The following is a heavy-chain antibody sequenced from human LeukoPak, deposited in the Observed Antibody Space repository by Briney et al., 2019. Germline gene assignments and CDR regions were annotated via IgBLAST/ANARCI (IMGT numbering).Heavy chain of an antibody. D-gene: IGHD3-9*01. Sequence: SQTLSLTCAVSGGSISSGGYSWSWIRQPPGKGLEWIGYIYHSGSTYYNPSLKSRVTISVDRSKNQFSLKLSSVTAADTAVYYCASSPGDILTGPRSDYWGQGTLVTVSS. CDR2: IYHSGST. CDR1: GGSISSGGYS. V-gene: IGHV4-30-2*01. J-gene: IGHJ4*02. CDR3: ASSPGDILTGPRSDY.